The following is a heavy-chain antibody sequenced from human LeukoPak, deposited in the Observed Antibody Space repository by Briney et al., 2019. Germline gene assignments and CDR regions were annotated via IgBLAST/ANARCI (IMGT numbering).Heavy chain of an antibody. CDR3: AKIRDYYYYYYMDV. CDR1: GFTLSSYA. D-gene: IGHD4-17*01. V-gene: IGHV3-23*01. J-gene: IGHJ6*03. Sequence: PGGSLRLSCAASGFTLSSYAMSWVRQAPGKGLECVSTISGDGDSTYYADSVKGRFTISRDNSKNTLYLQMNSLRAEDTAVYYCAKIRDYYYYYYMDVWGKGTTVTVSS. CDR2: ISGDGDST.